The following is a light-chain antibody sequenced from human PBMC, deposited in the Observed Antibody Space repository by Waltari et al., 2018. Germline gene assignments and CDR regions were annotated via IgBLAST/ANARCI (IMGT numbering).Light chain of an antibody. V-gene: IGLV2-11*01. CDR1: RAVVGGSSS. J-gene: IGLJ3*02. CDR2: DVN. CDR3: CSYAGYYTV. Sequence: QSALTQPRAVSLSPARSVTIPSTAPRAVVGGSSSFSWYQQYPGKAPKLVIYDVNKRPSGVPDRFSGSKSGNTASLIISGLQTEDEADYYCCSYAGYYTVFGGGTKVAVL.